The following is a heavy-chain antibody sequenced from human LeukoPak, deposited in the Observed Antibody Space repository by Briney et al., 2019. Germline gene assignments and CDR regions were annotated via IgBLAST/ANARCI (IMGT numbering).Heavy chain of an antibody. J-gene: IGHJ4*02. D-gene: IGHD3-22*01. Sequence: GGSLRLSCAASGFTFSDYYMSWIRQAPGKGLEWVSYISSSGSTIYYADSVKGRFTISRDNAKNSLYLQMNSLRAEDTAVYYCAREDYYCDSSGYTYYFDYWGQGTLVSVSS. CDR1: GFTFSDYY. CDR3: AREDYYCDSSGYTYYFDY. CDR2: ISSSGSTI. V-gene: IGHV3-11*04.